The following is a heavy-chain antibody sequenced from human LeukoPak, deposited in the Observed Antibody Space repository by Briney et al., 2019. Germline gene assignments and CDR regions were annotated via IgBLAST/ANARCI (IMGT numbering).Heavy chain of an antibody. CDR2: ISAYNGNT. V-gene: IGHV1-18*01. CDR3: ARDADSSGWYYYYGMDV. CDR1: GYTFTSYG. Sequence: ASVKVSCKASGYTFTSYGISWVRQAPGQGLEWMGWISAYNGNTNYAQKLQGRVTMTTDTSASTAYMELSSLRSEDTAVYYCARDADSSGWYYYYGMDVWGQGTTVTVSS. J-gene: IGHJ6*02. D-gene: IGHD6-19*01.